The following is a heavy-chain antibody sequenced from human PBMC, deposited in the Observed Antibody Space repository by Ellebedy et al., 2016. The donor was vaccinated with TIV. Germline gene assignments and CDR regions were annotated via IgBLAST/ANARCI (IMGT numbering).Heavy chain of an antibody. J-gene: IGHJ6*02. CDR1: GFTFSYYI. V-gene: IGHV3-48*02. Sequence: GESLKISCAASGFTFSYYIMNWVRQAPGKGPEWVADISRSGTTTHYADSVKGRFTISRDNANNSLYLQMNSLRDEDTAVYYCVRDMSNRGYFYYGMDFWGQGSTVTVTS. CDR3: VRDMSNRGYFYYGMDF. CDR2: ISRSGTTT. D-gene: IGHD1-14*01.